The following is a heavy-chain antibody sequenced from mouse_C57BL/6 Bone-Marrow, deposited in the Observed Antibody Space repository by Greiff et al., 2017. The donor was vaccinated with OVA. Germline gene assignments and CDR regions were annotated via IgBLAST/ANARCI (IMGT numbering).Heavy chain of an antibody. V-gene: IGHV1-82*01. D-gene: IGHD1-1*01. CDR3: AAIYYGSPWFAY. CDR1: GYAFSSSW. CDR2: IYPGDGDT. J-gene: IGHJ3*01. Sequence: VQLQQSGPELVKPGASVKISCKASGYAFSSSWMNWVKQRPGKGLEWIGRIYPGDGDTNYNGKFKGKATLTADKSSSTAYMQLSSLTSEDSAVYFCAAIYYGSPWFAYWGQGTLVTVSA.